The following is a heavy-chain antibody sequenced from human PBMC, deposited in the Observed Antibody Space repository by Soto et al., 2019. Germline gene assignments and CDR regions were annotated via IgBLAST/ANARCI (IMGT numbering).Heavy chain of an antibody. D-gene: IGHD2-15*01. J-gene: IGHJ4*02. CDR2: IRSGSSDT. V-gene: IGHV3-21*01. CDR3: AGVAY. Sequence: RSLRLSCEASRFTFSRVSMNWDRQVPGPGLERVASIRSGSSDTWYADSVKRRFIISRDKAQNSLFLQMNTLRPEETAKYYRAGVAYWGPGTQVTVSS. CDR1: RFTFSRVS.